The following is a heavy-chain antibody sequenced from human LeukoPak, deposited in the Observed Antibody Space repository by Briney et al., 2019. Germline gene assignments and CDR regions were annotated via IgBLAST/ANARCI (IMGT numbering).Heavy chain of an antibody. Sequence: GGSLRLSCAASGFTFSSYSMNWVRQAPGKGLEWVSSISSSSSYIYYADSVKGRFTISRDNAKNSLYLQMNSLRAEGTAVYYCARDWRYSGYDLNYYYYGMDVWGQGTTVTVSS. CDR2: ISSSSSYI. CDR3: ARDWRYSGYDLNYYYYGMDV. J-gene: IGHJ6*02. D-gene: IGHD5-12*01. V-gene: IGHV3-21*01. CDR1: GFTFSSYS.